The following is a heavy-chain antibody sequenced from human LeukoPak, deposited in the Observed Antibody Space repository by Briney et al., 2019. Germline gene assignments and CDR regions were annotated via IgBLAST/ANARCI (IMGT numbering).Heavy chain of an antibody. CDR2: VSSSSSYI. CDR3: AREGIAAALDY. CDR1: GFTFSSYS. V-gene: IGHV3-21*01. D-gene: IGHD6-13*01. Sequence: GGSLRLSCAASGFTFSSYSMNWVRQAPGKGLEWVSSVSSSSSYIYYADSVKGRFTISRDNAKNSLYLQMNSLRAEDTAVYYCAREGIAAALDYWGQGTLVTVSS. J-gene: IGHJ4*02.